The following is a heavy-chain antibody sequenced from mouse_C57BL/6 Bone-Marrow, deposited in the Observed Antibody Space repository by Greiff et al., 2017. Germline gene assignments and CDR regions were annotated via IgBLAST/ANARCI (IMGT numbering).Heavy chain of an antibody. V-gene: IGHV5-17*01. D-gene: IGHD2-3*01. Sequence: EVKLVESGGGLVKPGGSLKLSCAASGFTFSDYGMHWVRQAPEKGLEWVAYISSGSSTIYYADTVKGRFTISRDNAKNTLFLQMTSRRSEDTDMYYCARNDDPCGVWGTGTTVTVSS. CDR3: ARNDDPCGV. CDR1: GFTFSDYG. CDR2: ISSGSSTI. J-gene: IGHJ1*03.